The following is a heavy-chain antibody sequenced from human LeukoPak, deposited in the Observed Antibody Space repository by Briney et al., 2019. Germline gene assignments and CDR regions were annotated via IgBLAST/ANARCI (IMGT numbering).Heavy chain of an antibody. CDR1: GGSISSSSYY. D-gene: IGHD6-13*01. CDR3: ARDEVAAAGTRY. V-gene: IGHV4-39*07. J-gene: IGHJ4*02. CDR2: IYYSGST. Sequence: SETLSLTCTVSGGSISSSSYYWGWIRQPPGKGLEWIGSIYYSGSTNYNPSLKSRVTISVDTSKNQFSLRLSSVTAADTAVYYCARDEVAAAGTRYWGQGTLVTVSS.